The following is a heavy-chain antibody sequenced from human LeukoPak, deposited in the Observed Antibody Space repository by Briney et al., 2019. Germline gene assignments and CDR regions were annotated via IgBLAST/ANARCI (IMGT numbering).Heavy chain of an antibody. J-gene: IGHJ4*02. CDR1: GFTFSSYA. D-gene: IGHD3-10*01. V-gene: IGHV3-23*01. Sequence: GGSLRLSCAASGFTFSSYAMSWVRQAPGKGLEWVSVISGSGGSTYYADSVKGRFAISRDNSKNTLYLQMNSLRAEDTAVYYCAKEGVVRGVKALGYWGQGTLVTVSS. CDR3: AKEGVVRGVKALGY. CDR2: ISGSGGST.